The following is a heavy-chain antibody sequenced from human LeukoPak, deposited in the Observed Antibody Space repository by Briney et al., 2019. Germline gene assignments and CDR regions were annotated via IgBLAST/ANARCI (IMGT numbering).Heavy chain of an antibody. CDR3: AKVAGGGDAFDI. CDR1: GFTFSSYA. J-gene: IGHJ3*02. Sequence: GGSLRLSCAASGFTFSSYAMSWIRQAAGEGLEWVSAISGSDGSTYYADSVKGRLTISRDNSKNTLYLQMNSLRAEGTAVYYCAKVAGGGDAFDIWGQGTMVTVSS. V-gene: IGHV3-23*01. CDR2: ISGSDGST.